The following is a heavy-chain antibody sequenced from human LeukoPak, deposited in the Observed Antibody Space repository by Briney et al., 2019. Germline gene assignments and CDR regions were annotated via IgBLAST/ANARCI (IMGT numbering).Heavy chain of an antibody. CDR1: GGSNNSFY. D-gene: IGHD2-15*01. Sequence: SETLSLTCTVSGGSNNSFYWSWLRRPPGKGLEWIGNIYYSDIYNSGSTKYNPSLTSRVTIADRSRNQVSLKMTSVTSADTAVYYCASASPSGYSSVYWYFDLWGRGALITVSS. CDR3: ASASPSGYSSVYWYFDL. CDR2: IYYSDIYNSGST. V-gene: IGHV4-59*12. J-gene: IGHJ2*01.